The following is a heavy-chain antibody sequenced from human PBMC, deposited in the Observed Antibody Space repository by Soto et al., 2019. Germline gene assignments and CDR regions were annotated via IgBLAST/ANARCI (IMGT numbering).Heavy chain of an antibody. CDR2: IWYDGSNK. J-gene: IGHJ6*02. CDR3: ARDPGIAVAGEDYYYYGMDV. CDR1: GFTFSSYG. V-gene: IGHV3-33*01. Sequence: GGSLRLSCAASGFTFSSYGMHWVRQVPGKGLEWVAVIWYDGSNKYYADSVKGRFTISRDNSKNTLYLQMNSLRAEDTAVYYCARDPGIAVAGEDYYYYGMDVWGQGTTVTVSS. D-gene: IGHD6-19*01.